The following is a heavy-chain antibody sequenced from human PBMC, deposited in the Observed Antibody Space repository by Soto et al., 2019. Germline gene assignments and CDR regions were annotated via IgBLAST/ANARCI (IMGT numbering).Heavy chain of an antibody. CDR3: ARFPWSIAAPGWIDV. CDR2: VIPIFGTE. D-gene: IGHD6-6*01. CDR1: GGTFSSYA. Sequence: SVKVSCKASGGTFSSYAISWVGQSPGEGVGVMRGVIPIFGTENYAQKGQFTVTITADEYTSTAHMELSSLRSKDMYFYYSARFPWSIAAPGWIDVWGQGTLVTVSS. J-gene: IGHJ5*01. V-gene: IGHV1-69*13.